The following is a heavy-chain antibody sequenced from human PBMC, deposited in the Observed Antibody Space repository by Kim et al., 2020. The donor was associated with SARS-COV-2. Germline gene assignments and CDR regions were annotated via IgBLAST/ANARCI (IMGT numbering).Heavy chain of an antibody. D-gene: IGHD6-19*01. CDR1: GYTFTGYY. Sequence: ASVKVSCKASGYTFTGYYMHWVRQAPGQGLEWMGRINPNSGGTNYAQKFQGRVTMTRDTSISTAYMELSRLRSDDTAVYYCAIDHSRGWDPFDYWGQGTLVTVSS. V-gene: IGHV1-2*06. J-gene: IGHJ4*02. CDR3: AIDHSRGWDPFDY. CDR2: INPNSGGT.